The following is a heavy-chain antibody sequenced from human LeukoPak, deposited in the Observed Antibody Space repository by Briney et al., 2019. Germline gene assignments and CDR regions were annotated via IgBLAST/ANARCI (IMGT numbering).Heavy chain of an antibody. D-gene: IGHD6-13*01. J-gene: IGHJ4*02. CDR2: ISWNSGSI. V-gene: IGHV3-9*01. CDR1: GFTFDDYA. CDR3: AKGRKAAAGTKYQPYDY. Sequence: GRSLRLSCAASGFTFDDYAMHWVRQAPGKGLEWVSGISWNSGSIGYADSVKGRFTISRDNAKNSLYLQMNSLRAEDTALYYCAKGRKAAAGTKYQPYDYWGQGTLVTVSS.